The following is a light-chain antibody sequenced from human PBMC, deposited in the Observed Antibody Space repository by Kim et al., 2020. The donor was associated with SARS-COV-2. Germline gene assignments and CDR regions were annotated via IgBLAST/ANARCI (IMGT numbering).Light chain of an antibody. J-gene: IGKJ4*01. CDR3: QQYYRTPLT. CDR1: QSVLYSSNNNNY. CDR2: WAS. V-gene: IGKV4-1*01. Sequence: ATINCKSSQSVLYSSNNNNYLAWYQQKPGQPPKLLIYWASTRESGVPDRFSGSGSGTDFTLTISSLQAGDVAVYYCQQYYRTPLTFGGGTKVDIK.